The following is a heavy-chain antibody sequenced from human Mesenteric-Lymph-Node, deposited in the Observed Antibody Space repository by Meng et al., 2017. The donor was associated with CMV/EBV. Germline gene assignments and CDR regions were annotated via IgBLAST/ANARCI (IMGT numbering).Heavy chain of an antibody. CDR3: AKDGTYGASSAYFDY. J-gene: IGHJ4*02. V-gene: IGHV3-9*03. D-gene: IGHD4-17*01. CDR1: GFSFDGYA. Sequence: GGSLRLSCAASGFSFDGYARHWVRQAPGKGLEWVSGISWNSGIIDYADSVKGRFTISRDNAKNSLYLQWNSLRAEDMALYYCAKDGTYGASSAYFDYWGQGTLVTVSS. CDR2: ISWNSGII.